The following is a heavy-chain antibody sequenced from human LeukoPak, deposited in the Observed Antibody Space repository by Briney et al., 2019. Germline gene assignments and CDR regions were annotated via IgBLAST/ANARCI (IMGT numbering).Heavy chain of an antibody. CDR1: GYIFTSNY. CDR3: ARDQEGFDY. CDR2: IYPRDGST. Sequence: ASVKVSCKASGYIFTSNYIHWVRQAPGQGLEWMGMIYPRDGSTSYAQRFQDRVTVTRDTSTSTVHMELSGLRSEDTAVYYCARDQEGFDYWGQGTQITVSS. J-gene: IGHJ4*02. V-gene: IGHV1-46*01.